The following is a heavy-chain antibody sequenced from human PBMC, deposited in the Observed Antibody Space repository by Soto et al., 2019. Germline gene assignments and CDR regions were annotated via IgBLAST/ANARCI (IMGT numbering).Heavy chain of an antibody. V-gene: IGHV3-23*01. CDR1: GFTFSSYA. J-gene: IGHJ6*02. CDR3: ATGRVWFGAGMDV. Sequence: EVQLLESGGGLVQPGGSLRLSCAASGFTFSSYAMSWVRQAPGKGLEWVSAISGSGGSTYYADSVKGRLTIARDNSKNTLYLRMSGLGAEDTAVYYCATGRVWFGAGMDVWGQGTTVTVCS. D-gene: IGHD3-10*01. CDR2: ISGSGGST.